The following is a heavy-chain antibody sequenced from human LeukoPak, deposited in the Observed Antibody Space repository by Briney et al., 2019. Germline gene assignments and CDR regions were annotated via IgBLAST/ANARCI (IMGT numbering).Heavy chain of an antibody. J-gene: IGHJ6*03. V-gene: IGHV4-34*01. D-gene: IGHD2-2*01. CDR1: GGSFSGYY. Sequence: SETLSLTCAVHGGSFSGYYWSWIRQPPGKGLEWIGEINHSGSTNYNPSLKSRVTISVDTSKNQFSLKLSSVTAADTAVYYCARSVPLDEQRNYYYYMDVWGKGTTVTVSS. CDR2: INHSGST. CDR3: ARSVPLDEQRNYYYYMDV.